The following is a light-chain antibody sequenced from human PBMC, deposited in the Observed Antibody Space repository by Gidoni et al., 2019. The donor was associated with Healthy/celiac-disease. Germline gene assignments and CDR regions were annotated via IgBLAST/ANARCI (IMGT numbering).Light chain of an antibody. V-gene: IGKV3-20*01. CDR1: QSVSSTY. J-gene: IGKJ1*01. CDR3: PQGA. Sequence: EIVLTQSPGTLSSSPGERATLSCRASQSVSSTYLAWYQQKPGQAPRLLIYGASSRVTGVPDRFSGSGSGTDFTLTISRLAPEDFAVYYCPQGAFXQXTKVEMK. CDR2: GAS.